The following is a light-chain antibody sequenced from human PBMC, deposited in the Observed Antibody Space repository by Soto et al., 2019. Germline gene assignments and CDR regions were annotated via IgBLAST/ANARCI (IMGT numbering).Light chain of an antibody. J-gene: IGLJ3*02. CDR3: TSYKTSSTWV. CDR2: EVS. CDR1: SSDVGGYNY. Sequence: QAVVTQPASVSGSPGQSITISCTGTSSDVGGYNYVSWYQQHPGKAPKLMIYEVSNRPSGVSNRFSGSKSGNTASLTISGLQAEDEADYYCTSYKTSSTWVFGGGTKLTVL. V-gene: IGLV2-14*01.